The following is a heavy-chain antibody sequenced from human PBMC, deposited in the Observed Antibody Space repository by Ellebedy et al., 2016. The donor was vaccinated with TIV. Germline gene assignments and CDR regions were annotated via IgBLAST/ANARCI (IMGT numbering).Heavy chain of an antibody. Sequence: GGSLRLXXAASGFTVSSNYMSWVRQAPGKGLEWVSVIYSGGSTYYADSVKGRFTISRDNSKNTLYLQMNSLRAEDTAVYYCARSQWLPHQFDYWGQGTLVTVSS. CDR2: IYSGGST. CDR3: ARSQWLPHQFDY. D-gene: IGHD3-22*01. CDR1: GFTVSSNY. J-gene: IGHJ4*02. V-gene: IGHV3-53*01.